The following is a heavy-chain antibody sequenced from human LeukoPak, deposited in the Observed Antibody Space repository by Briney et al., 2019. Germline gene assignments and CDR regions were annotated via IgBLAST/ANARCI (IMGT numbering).Heavy chain of an antibody. CDR3: AGSRYIVVVPAANPGGNYYYGMDV. Sequence: VASVKVSRKASGGTFSSYAISWVRQAPGQGLEWMGGIIPIFGTANYAQKFQGRVTITADESTSTAYMELGSLRSEDTAVYYCAGSRYIVVVPAANPGGNYYYGMDVWGQGTTVTVSS. D-gene: IGHD2-2*01. J-gene: IGHJ6*02. CDR1: GGTFSSYA. V-gene: IGHV1-69*13. CDR2: IIPIFGTA.